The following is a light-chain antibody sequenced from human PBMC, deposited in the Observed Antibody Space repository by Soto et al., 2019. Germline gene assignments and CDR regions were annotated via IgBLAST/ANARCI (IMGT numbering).Light chain of an antibody. CDR3: QHYKSYSRT. CDR1: ESINDW. J-gene: IGKJ1*01. Sequence: DIQMTQSPSTLSASVGDRVTITCRASESINDWLAWYQQRPGKPPKLLIYKSSTLESGVPSRFSGSGSGTEFTLTITSLQPDDFATYYCQHYKSYSRTFGQGTKVEI. V-gene: IGKV1-5*03. CDR2: KSS.